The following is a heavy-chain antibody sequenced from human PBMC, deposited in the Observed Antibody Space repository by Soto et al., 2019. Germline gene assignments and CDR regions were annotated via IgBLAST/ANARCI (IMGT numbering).Heavy chain of an antibody. J-gene: IGHJ4*02. CDR2: ISSDGNHQ. V-gene: IGHV3-30*03. D-gene: IGHD2-8*02. CDR3: SRGTYYPQSTGLHADX. Sequence: RRLSCATSGFMFNDYSMYWVRQAPGQGLEWVAMISSDGNHQFYVDNVRGRFTVSRDNSNNTLNLQMNSLRPEDTAVYYCSRGTYYPQSTGLHADXWGPGTVVTVSX. CDR1: GFMFNDYS.